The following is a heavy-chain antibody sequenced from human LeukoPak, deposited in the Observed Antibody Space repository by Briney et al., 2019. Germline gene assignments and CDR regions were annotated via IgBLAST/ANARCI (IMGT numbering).Heavy chain of an antibody. Sequence: SETLSLTCAVYGGSFSGYYWSWIRQPPGKGLEWIGEINHSGSTNYNPSLKSRVTISVDTSKNQFSLKLSSVTAADTAVYYCARRESITMIVVVHTRAGAFDIWGQGTMVTVSS. D-gene: IGHD3-22*01. V-gene: IGHV4-34*01. CDR3: ARRESITMIVVVHTRAGAFDI. J-gene: IGHJ3*02. CDR2: INHSGST. CDR1: GGSFSGYY.